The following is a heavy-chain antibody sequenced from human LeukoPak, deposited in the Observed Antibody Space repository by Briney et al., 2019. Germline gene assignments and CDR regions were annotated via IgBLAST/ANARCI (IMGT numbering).Heavy chain of an antibody. V-gene: IGHV3-23*01. Sequence: GGSLRLSCAASGFTFSTYAMSWVRQAPAKGLEWVSAISGSGGSTYYADSVKGRFTISRDISENTLYLQVNNLRGEDTAIYSCAKDAASGYSYGYINYWGQGTLVTVSS. D-gene: IGHD5-18*01. CDR3: AKDAASGYSYGYINY. CDR2: ISGSGGST. CDR1: GFTFSTYA. J-gene: IGHJ4*02.